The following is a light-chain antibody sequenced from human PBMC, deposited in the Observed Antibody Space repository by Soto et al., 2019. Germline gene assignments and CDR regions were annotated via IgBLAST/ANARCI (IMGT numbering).Light chain of an antibody. CDR2: GAS. J-gene: IGKJ1*01. CDR1: QSVSSN. CDR3: QQYNNWPPWT. Sequence: EIVMTQSPATLSVSPGERATLSCRASQSVSSNLAWYQQKPGPAPRLLIYGASTRATGIPARLSGSGSGTEFTLSISSLQSEDFSVYYCQQYNNWPPWTFGHGTKVEIE. V-gene: IGKV3-15*01.